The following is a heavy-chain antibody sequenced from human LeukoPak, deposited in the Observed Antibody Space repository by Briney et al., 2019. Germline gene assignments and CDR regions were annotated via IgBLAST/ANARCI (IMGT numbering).Heavy chain of an antibody. D-gene: IGHD4-23*01. CDR2: ISWNSGSI. CDR3: AKDIRDTVVTGNWFDP. CDR1: GFTFDDYA. J-gene: IGHJ5*02. V-gene: IGHV3-9*01. Sequence: GGSLRLSCAASGFTFDDYAMHWVRQAPGKGLEWVSGISWNSGSIGYADSVKGRFTISRDNAKNSLYLQMNSLRAEDTALYYCAKDIRDTVVTGNWFDPWGQGTLVTVSS.